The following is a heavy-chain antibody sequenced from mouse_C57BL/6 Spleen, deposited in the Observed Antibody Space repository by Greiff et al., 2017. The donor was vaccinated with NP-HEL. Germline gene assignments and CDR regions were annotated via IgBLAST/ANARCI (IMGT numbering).Heavy chain of an antibody. CDR3: ARSGDSLYYFDY. CDR2: INPSSGYT. J-gene: IGHJ2*01. V-gene: IGHV1-4*01. Sequence: VQLQESGAELARPGASVKMSCKASGYTFTSYTMHWVKQRPGQGLEWIGYINPSSGYTKYNQKFKDKATLTADKSSSTAYMQLSSLTSEDSAVYYCARSGDSLYYFDYWGQGTTLTVSS. CDR1: GYTFTSYT. D-gene: IGHD3-1*01.